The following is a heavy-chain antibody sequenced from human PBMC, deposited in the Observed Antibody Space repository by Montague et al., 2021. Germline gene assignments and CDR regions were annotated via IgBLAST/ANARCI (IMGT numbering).Heavy chain of an antibody. CDR3: TFYKFRETPRGFDY. J-gene: IGHJ4*02. CDR2: ISTDGSST. Sequence: SLRLSCAASEFTFSSYWMHWVRQAPGKGLVWVSRISTDGSSTTYADSVKGRFTTSRDNAKNMLYLQMNSLRAEDTAVYYCTFYKFRETPRGFDYWGQGTLVTVSA. D-gene: IGHD3-10*01. CDR1: EFTFSSYW. V-gene: IGHV3-74*01.